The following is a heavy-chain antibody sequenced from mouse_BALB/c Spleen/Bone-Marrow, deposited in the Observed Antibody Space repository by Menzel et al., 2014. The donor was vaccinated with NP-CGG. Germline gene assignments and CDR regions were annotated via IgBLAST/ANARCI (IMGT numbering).Heavy chain of an antibody. D-gene: IGHD1-1*01. CDR1: GYSFTNYY. V-gene: IGHV1S81*02. Sequence: VQLQQSGAELVKPGASVKLSCKASGYSFTNYYMYWVKRRPGQGLEWIGEINPSNGGTNFNEKFKNKATLTVDKSSSTAYMQLSSLTSEDSAVYYCTRSNYGYWYFDVWGAGTTVTGSS. CDR2: INPSNGGT. J-gene: IGHJ1*01. CDR3: TRSNYGYWYFDV.